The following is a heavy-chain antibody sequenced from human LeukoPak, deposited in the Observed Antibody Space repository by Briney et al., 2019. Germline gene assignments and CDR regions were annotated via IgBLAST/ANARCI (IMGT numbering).Heavy chain of an antibody. J-gene: IGHJ4*02. Sequence: GGSLRLSCAASGFTVSSNYMSWVRQAPGKGLEWVSVIYSGGSTYYADSVKGRFTISRDNSKNTLYLQMNSLRAEDTALYYCARDFYGDFSKFDYWGQGTLVTVSS. V-gene: IGHV3-66*01. CDR3: ARDFYGDFSKFDY. D-gene: IGHD4-17*01. CDR1: GFTVSSNY. CDR2: IYSGGST.